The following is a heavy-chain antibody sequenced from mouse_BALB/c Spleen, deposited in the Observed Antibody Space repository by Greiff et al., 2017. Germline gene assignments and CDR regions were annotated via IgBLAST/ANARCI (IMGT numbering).Heavy chain of an antibody. CDR2: IWGGGST. CDR1: GFSLTDYG. D-gene: IGHD1-2*01. CDR3: AKHPSTATSHYYAMDY. Sequence: QVQLKQSGPGLVAPSQSLSITCTVSGFSLTDYGVSWIRQPPGKGLEWLGVIWGGGSTYYNSALKSRLSISKDNSKSQVFLKMNSLQTDDTAMYYCAKHPSTATSHYYAMDYWGQGTSVTVSS. V-gene: IGHV2-6-5*01. J-gene: IGHJ4*01.